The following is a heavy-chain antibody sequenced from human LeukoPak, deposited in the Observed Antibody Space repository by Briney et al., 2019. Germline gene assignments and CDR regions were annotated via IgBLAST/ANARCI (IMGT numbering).Heavy chain of an antibody. CDR1: GFILSTYV. CDR2: INWNGGST. CDR3: ARDITSNYYDREDY. J-gene: IGHJ4*02. Sequence: GGSLRLSCAASGFILSTYVMSWVRQAPGKGLEWVSGINWNGGSTVYADSVKGRFTISRDNAKNSLYLQMNSLRAEDTALYYCARDITSNYYDREDYWGQGTLVTVSS. V-gene: IGHV3-20*04. D-gene: IGHD3-22*01.